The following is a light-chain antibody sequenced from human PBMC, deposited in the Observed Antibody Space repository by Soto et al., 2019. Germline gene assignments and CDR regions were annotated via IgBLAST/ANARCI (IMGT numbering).Light chain of an antibody. J-gene: IGLJ1*01. CDR3: CSYAGSSTDV. CDR2: EGS. V-gene: IGLV2-23*01. CDR1: SSDVGSYNL. Sequence: QSALTQPASVSGSPGQSITISCTGTSSDVGSYNLVSWYQQHPGKAPKLMIYEGSKRPSGVSNRFSGSKSGNTASLTISGIQAEDEADYYCCSYAGSSTDVFGTGTKLTVL.